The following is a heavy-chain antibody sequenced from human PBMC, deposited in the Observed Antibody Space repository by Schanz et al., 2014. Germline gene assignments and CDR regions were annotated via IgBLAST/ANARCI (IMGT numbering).Heavy chain of an antibody. CDR3: AREIPAGGHFDY. V-gene: IGHV3-66*03. CDR1: GFTVNTNY. J-gene: IGHJ4*02. D-gene: IGHD2-15*01. CDR2: MYINSGST. Sequence: EVQLVESGGGLIQPGGSLRLSCAVSGFTVNTNYMSWVRQAPGKGLEWISSMYINSGSTQYADSVKGRFIISRDNSKNTLYLRMISLRAEDTAMFYCAREIPAGGHFDYWGQGTLVSVSS.